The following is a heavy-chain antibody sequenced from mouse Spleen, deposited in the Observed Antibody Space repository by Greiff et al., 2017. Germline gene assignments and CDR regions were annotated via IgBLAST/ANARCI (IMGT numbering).Heavy chain of an antibody. CDR1: GFTFTDYY. J-gene: IGHJ2*01. CDR3: ARWGLGHYFDY. V-gene: IGHV7-3*01. D-gene: IGHD4-1*01. Sequence: EVKLMESGGGLVQPGGSLSLSCAASGFTFTDYYMSWVRQPPGKALEWLGFIRNKANGYTTEYSASVKGRFTISRDNSQSILYLQMNALRAEDSATYYCARWGLGHYFDYWGQGTTLTVSS. CDR2: IRNKANGYTT.